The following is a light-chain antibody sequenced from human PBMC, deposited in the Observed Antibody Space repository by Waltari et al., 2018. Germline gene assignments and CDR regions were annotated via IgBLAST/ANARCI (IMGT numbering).Light chain of an antibody. CDR3: QQYGSSPLFT. CDR2: GAS. Sequence: EVVLTQSPGTLSLSPGERATLSCRASQSVSSSSLAWYQQKPGQAPRLLIYGASSRATGIPDRFSVSGSGTDFTLTISRLEPEDFAVYYCQQYGSSPLFTFGPGTKVDVK. J-gene: IGKJ3*01. V-gene: IGKV3-20*01. CDR1: QSVSSSS.